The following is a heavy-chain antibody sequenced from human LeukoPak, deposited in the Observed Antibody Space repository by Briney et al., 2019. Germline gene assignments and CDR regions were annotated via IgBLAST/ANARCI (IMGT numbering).Heavy chain of an antibody. V-gene: IGHV4-30-4*08. CDR3: ARGSGFLEWLLVSYYYMDV. CDR1: GGSISSGDCY. D-gene: IGHD3-3*01. J-gene: IGHJ6*03. Sequence: SQTLSLTCTVSGGSISSGDCYWSWIRQPPGKGLEWIGYIYYSGSTYYNPSLKSRVTISVDTSKNQFSLKLSSVTAADTAVYYCARGSGFLEWLLVSYYYMDVWGKGTTVTVSS. CDR2: IYYSGST.